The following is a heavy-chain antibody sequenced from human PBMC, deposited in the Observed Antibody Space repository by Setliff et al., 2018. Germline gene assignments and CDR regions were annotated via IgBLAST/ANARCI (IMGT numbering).Heavy chain of an antibody. CDR1: GYSFNSYW. D-gene: IGHD3-9*01. CDR3: ARQGVTGYQPFDY. V-gene: IGHV5-51*01. J-gene: IGHJ4*02. CDR2: VYPGDSNT. Sequence: PGASLKLSCKGSGYSFNSYWIGWVRQMPGKGLEWMGIVYPGDSNTRYSPSFQGQITISADKSISTAYLQWSSLKASDTAMYYCARQGVTGYQPFDYWGQGTLVTVSS.